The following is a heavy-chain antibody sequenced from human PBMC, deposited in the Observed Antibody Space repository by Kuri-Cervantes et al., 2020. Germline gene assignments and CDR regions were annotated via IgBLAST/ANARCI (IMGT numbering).Heavy chain of an antibody. CDR1: GFTFSSYD. D-gene: IGHD5-24*01. Sequence: GESLKISCAASGFTFSSYDMHWVRQAPGKGLEWVAVISYDGSNKSYADSVKGRFTISRDNSKNTLYLQMNSLRTEDTAVYYCARDGRDGYNYWYFDLWGRGTLVTVSS. CDR3: ARDGRDGYNYWYFDL. V-gene: IGHV3-30-3*01. J-gene: IGHJ2*01. CDR2: ISYDGSNK.